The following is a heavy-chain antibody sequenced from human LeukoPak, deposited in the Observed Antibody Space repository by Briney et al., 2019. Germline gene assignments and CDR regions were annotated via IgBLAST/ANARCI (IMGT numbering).Heavy chain of an antibody. CDR2: IKQDGSEK. D-gene: IGHD3-10*01. CDR1: EFTFSSYW. J-gene: IGHJ4*02. CDR3: AREPAGSGSYYNVPYFDN. V-gene: IGHV3-7*01. Sequence: GGSLRLSCAASEFTFSSYWMSWVRQAPGKGLEWVANIKQDGSEKYYVDSVKGRFTISRDNAKNSLYLQMNSLRAEDTAVYYCAREPAGSGSYYNVPYFDNWGQGTLVTVSS.